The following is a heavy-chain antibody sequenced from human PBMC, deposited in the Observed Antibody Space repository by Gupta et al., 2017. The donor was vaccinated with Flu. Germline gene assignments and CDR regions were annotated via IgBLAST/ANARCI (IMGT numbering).Heavy chain of an antibody. V-gene: IGHV3-48*03. J-gene: IGHJ4*02. CDR1: GFTFNNYE. Sequence: EVQLVESGGGLVQPGGSLRLSCAASGFTFNNYEMNWVRQAPGKGLEWVSYISTSGTTTYYADSVKGRFTISRDNAKNSVYLQMNSLRAEDTAVYYCARRPRIGLDYWGQGALVTVSS. CDR3: ARRPRIGLDY. D-gene: IGHD1-26*01. CDR2: ISTSGTTT.